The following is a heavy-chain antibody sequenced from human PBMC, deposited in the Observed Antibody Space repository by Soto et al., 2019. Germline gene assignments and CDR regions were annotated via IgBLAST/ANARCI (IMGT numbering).Heavy chain of an antibody. D-gene: IGHD2-21*02. V-gene: IGHV4-31*02. CDR2: IYYSGST. CDR3: ARVCGGDCHYGMDV. Sequence: WTWLRQHPGKGLGWIGYIYYSGSTYYNPSLKSRVTISVDTSKNQFSLKLSSVTAADTAVYYCARVCGGDCHYGMDVWGQGTTVTVSS. J-gene: IGHJ6*02.